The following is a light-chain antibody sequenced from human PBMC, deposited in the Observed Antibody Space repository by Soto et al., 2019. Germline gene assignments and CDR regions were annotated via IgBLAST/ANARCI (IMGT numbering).Light chain of an antibody. Sequence: QSVLTQPPSVSGAPGQRVTISCSGNTSNLGAGYDVHWYQLLPGTAPKLLIYGNNNRPSGVPDRFSGSKSGTSASLAITGLQLEDEADYFCQSYDRSLSGSGVFGGGTKVTVL. V-gene: IGLV1-40*01. J-gene: IGLJ3*02. CDR3: QSYDRSLSGSGV. CDR2: GNN. CDR1: TSNLGAGYD.